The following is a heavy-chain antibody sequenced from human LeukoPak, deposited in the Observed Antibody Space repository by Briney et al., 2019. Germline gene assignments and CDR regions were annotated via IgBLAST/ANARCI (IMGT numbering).Heavy chain of an antibody. V-gene: IGHV4-31*03. CDR1: GGSISSGGYY. J-gene: IGHJ4*02. Sequence: SQTLSLTCTVSGGSISSGGYYWSWIRQHPGKGLEWIGYIYYSGSTYYNPSLKSRVTISVDTSKNQFSLKLSSVTAADTAVYYCATSTTGAMKIDYWGQGTLVTVSS. CDR3: ATSTTGAMKIDY. D-gene: IGHD4-17*01. CDR2: IYYSGST.